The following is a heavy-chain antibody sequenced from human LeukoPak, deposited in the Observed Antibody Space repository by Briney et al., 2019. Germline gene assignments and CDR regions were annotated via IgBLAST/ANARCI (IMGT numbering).Heavy chain of an antibody. V-gene: IGHV3-23*01. CDR3: AKAPPYCSGGSCYSEGYYYYYGMYV. CDR2: IGSGGTT. J-gene: IGHJ6*02. D-gene: IGHD2-15*01. Sequence: PGGSLRLSCAASGFTFRTYGMSWVRRAPGKGLEWVSAIGSGGTTYYTDSVKGRFTISRDNSKTTLYLQMSSLRAEDTAVYYCAKAPPYCSGGSCYSEGYYYYYGMYVWGQGTTVTVSS. CDR1: GFTFRTYG.